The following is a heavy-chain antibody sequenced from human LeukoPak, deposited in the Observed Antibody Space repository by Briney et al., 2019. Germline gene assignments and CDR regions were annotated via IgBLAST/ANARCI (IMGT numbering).Heavy chain of an antibody. CDR2: SDYSGST. CDR3: ARATIYGVVIIHFDH. J-gene: IGHJ4*02. CDR1: GSFISSRSYY. V-gene: IGHV4-39*07. Sequence: PSETLFLCCAASGSFISSRSYYWRWIRRPPLKWLEWIGSSDYSGSTYYNSSRKSQVTISVDTSKIQSSLKLRSVTDADTAVYYCARATIYGVVIIHFDHWGKGNLVSVS. D-gene: IGHD3-3*01.